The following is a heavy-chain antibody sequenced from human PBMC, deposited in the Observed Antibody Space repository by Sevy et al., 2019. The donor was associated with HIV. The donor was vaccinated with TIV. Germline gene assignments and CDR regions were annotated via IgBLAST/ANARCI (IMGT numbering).Heavy chain of an antibody. J-gene: IGHJ6*02. CDR1: GFNFDEFA. CDR2: ISYNSGSI. V-gene: IGHV3-9*01. D-gene: IGHD3-22*01. CDR3: SKARGGYRNHYYYPMDV. Sequence: GGSLRLSCAASGFNFDEFAIHWVRQAPGKGLEWVSGISYNSGSIGYADSVKGRFNISRDNAKKSLYLQMNSLRIEDTALYYCSKARGGYRNHYYYPMDVWGQGTTVIVSS.